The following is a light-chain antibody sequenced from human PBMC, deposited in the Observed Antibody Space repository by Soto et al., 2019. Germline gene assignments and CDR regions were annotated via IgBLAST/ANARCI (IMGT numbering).Light chain of an antibody. J-gene: IGKJ4*01. Sequence: EIVLTQSPGTLSLSPGERATLSCRASQSVTSNYLAWYQHKPGQAPRLLIYDASSRATGIPDRFSGSGSATDFTLTISRLEPEDFAVYYCQQYGTSPPLPFGGGTKVEI. CDR2: DAS. CDR1: QSVTSNY. CDR3: QQYGTSPPLP. V-gene: IGKV3-20*01.